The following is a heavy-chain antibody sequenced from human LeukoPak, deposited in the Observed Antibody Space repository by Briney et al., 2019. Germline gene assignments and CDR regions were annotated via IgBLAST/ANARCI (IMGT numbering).Heavy chain of an antibody. CDR3: VRALPPYYFDH. CDR2: IYPGDSDT. CDR1: RYHFSNNW. V-gene: IGHV5-51*01. Sequence: GESLKISGKGFRYHFSNNWIVWVRQMPGKGLEWMGFIYPGDSDTRYGPSFQGQVTISADKSIGAAYLQWSSLKASDTAVYFCVRALPPYYFDHWGQGTLVTVSS. J-gene: IGHJ4*02.